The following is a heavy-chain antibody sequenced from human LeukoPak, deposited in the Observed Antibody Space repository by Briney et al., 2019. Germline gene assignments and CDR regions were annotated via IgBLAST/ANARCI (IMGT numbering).Heavy chain of an antibody. D-gene: IGHD2-21*01. CDR2: MNPNSGNT. V-gene: IGHV1-8*01. CDR3: ARDSGDY. J-gene: IGHJ4*02. Sequence: ASVKVSCKASGYTFTSYDINWVRQATGQGLEWMGWMNPNSGNTGYAQKFQGRVTITADKSTSTAYMELSSLRSEDTAVYYCARDSGDYWGQGTLVTVSS. CDR1: GYTFTSYD.